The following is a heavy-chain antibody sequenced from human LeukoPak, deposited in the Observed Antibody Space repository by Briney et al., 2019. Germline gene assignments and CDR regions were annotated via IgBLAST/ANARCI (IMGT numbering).Heavy chain of an antibody. D-gene: IGHD1-26*01. V-gene: IGHV4-39*07. CDR2: IYYSGST. CDR1: GGSISSSSYY. CDR3: ARIIVGATFLDY. J-gene: IGHJ4*02. Sequence: PETLSLTCTVSGGSISSSSYYWGWIRQPPGKGLEWIGSIYYSGSTYYNPSLKSRVTISVDTSKNQFSLKLSSVTAADTAVYYCARIIVGATFLDYWGQGTLVTVSS.